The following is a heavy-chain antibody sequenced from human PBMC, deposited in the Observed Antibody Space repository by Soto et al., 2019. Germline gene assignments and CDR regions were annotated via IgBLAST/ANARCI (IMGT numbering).Heavy chain of an antibody. Sequence: GGSLRLSCAASGFTFSSYAMSWVRQAPGKGLEWVSAISGSGGSTYYADSVKGRFTISRDNSKNTLYLQMNSLRAEDTAVYYCAKGNRVAVTTGPYYFDYWGQGTLVTVSS. CDR3: AKGNRVAVTTGPYYFDY. CDR1: GFTFSSYA. D-gene: IGHD4-17*01. J-gene: IGHJ4*02. V-gene: IGHV3-23*01. CDR2: ISGSGGST.